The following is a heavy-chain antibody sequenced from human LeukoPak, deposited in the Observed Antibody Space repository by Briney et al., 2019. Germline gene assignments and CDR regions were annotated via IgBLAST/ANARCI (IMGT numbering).Heavy chain of an antibody. CDR3: AKLTTVTRRFDY. CDR2: ISGSGGST. V-gene: IGHV3-23*01. CDR1: GFTFSSYA. D-gene: IGHD4-17*01. J-gene: IGHJ4*02. Sequence: GGSLRLSCAASGFTFSSYAMSWVRQAPGKGLEWVSAISGSGGSTYYADSVKGRFIISRDNSKNTLYLQMNSLRAEDTAVYYCAKLTTVTRRFDYWGQGTLVTVSS.